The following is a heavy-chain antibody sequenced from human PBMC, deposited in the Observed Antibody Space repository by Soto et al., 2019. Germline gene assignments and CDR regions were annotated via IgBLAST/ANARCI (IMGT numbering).Heavy chain of an antibody. CDR2: IYHSGST. CDR3: ARVDMAMVTIDF. D-gene: IGHD5-18*01. V-gene: IGHV4-4*02. CDR1: GGSISSSNW. J-gene: IGHJ4*02. Sequence: PSETLSLTCAVSGGSISSSNWWSWVRQPPGKGLEWIGEIYHSGSTNYNPSLKSRVTISVDKSKNQFSLKLSSVTSADTAVYYCARVDMAMVTIDFWGQGTLVTVSS.